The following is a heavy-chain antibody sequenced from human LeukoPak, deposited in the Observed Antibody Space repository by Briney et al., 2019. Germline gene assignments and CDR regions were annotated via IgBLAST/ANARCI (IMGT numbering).Heavy chain of an antibody. D-gene: IGHD2-8*01. V-gene: IGHV3-23*01. J-gene: IGHJ3*02. CDR2: VGGDDAT. CDR1: GFTFSSYA. CDR3: AKDSWSYNGIYDAFDI. Sequence: QSGGSLRLSCAASGFTFSSYAMNWVRQAPGKGLEWVSVVGGDDATYYTDSVKGRFTISRDNSKNTLSLQMNSLRPEDTAVYYCAKDSWSYNGIYDAFDIWGQGTMVTVSS.